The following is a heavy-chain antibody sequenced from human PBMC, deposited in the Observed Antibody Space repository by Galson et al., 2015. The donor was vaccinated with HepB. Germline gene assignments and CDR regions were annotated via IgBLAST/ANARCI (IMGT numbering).Heavy chain of an antibody. J-gene: IGHJ5*02. V-gene: IGHV4-59*01. Sequence: SETLSLTCTVSGGSISSYYWSWIRQPPGKGLEWIGYIYYSGSTNYNPSLKSRVTISVDTSKNQFSLKLSSVTAADTAVYYCARVKGYYCDSSGYYYGTNWFDPWGQGTLVTVSS. CDR1: GGSISSYY. CDR2: IYYSGST. D-gene: IGHD3-22*01. CDR3: ARVKGYYCDSSGYYYGTNWFDP.